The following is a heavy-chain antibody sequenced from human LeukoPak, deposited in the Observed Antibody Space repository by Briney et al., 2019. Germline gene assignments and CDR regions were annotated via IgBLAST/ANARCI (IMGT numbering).Heavy chain of an antibody. J-gene: IGHJ4*02. V-gene: IGHV3-7*01. CDR3: ARDSIYGSGSYYNGGYNYFDY. CDR1: GFTFSTYW. Sequence: GGSLRLSCAASGFTFSTYWMSWVRQAPGKGLEWVANIKQDGSEKYYVDSVKGRFTISRDNAKNSLYLQMNSLRAEGTAVYYCARDSIYGSGSYYNGGYNYFDYWGQGTLVTVSS. D-gene: IGHD3-10*01. CDR2: IKQDGSEK.